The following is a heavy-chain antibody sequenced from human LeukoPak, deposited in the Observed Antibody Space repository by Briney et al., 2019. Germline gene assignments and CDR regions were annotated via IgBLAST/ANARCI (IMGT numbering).Heavy chain of an antibody. CDR1: GYTFTSYA. Sequence: GASVKVSCKASGYTFTSYAMNWVRQAPGQGLEWMGWINTNTGNPTYAQGFTGRLVFSLDTSVSTAYLQISSLKAEDTAVYYCARRFRGGPVLTFGGPIAYFDFWGQGTLVTVSS. D-gene: IGHD3-16*02. J-gene: IGHJ4*02. CDR2: INTNTGNP. CDR3: ARRFRGGPVLTFGGPIAYFDF. V-gene: IGHV7-4-1*02.